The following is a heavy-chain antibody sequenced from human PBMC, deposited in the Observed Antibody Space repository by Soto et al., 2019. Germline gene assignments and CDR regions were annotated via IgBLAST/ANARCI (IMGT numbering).Heavy chain of an antibody. V-gene: IGHV3-23*01. J-gene: IGHJ4*02. CDR1: GFTFSSYA. CDR3: AKDGPNSGYDFFYFDY. Sequence: GGSLRLSCAASGFTFSSYAMSWVRQAPGKGLEWVSAIGGSGGSTYYADSVKGRFTISRDNSKNTLYLQMNSLRAEDTAVYYGAKDGPNSGYDFFYFDYWGQGTLVTVSS. D-gene: IGHD5-12*01. CDR2: IGGSGGST.